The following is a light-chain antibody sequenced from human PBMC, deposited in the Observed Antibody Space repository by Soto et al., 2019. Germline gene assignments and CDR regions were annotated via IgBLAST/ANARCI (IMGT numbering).Light chain of an antibody. J-gene: IGKJ4*01. V-gene: IGKV1-27*01. CDR1: QGIGVY. CDR3: QKYNSAPLT. CDR2: AAS. Sequence: DIQMTQSPSSLSASLGDRVTITCRASQGIGVYLAWFQQKPGKVPKLLIYAASTLQSGVLSRFSGSGSGTDFTLTISSLQPEDFATYYCQKYNSAPLTFGGGNKVEIK.